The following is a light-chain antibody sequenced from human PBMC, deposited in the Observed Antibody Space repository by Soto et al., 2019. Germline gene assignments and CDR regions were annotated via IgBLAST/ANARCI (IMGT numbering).Light chain of an antibody. Sequence: IQLTQSPSSLSASVGDGVTITCRASQGISTYLAWYQQKPGKAPNLLIYAASTLQSGVPSRFSGSGSGTEFTLTISSLQPDDFATYYCQHYNSYSEAFGQGTKVDIK. CDR2: AAS. CDR3: QHYNSYSEA. J-gene: IGKJ1*01. CDR1: QGISTY. V-gene: IGKV1-9*01.